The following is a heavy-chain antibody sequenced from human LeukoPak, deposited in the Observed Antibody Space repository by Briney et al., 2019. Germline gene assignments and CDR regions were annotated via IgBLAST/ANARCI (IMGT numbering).Heavy chain of an antibody. CDR3: ARQGAYSGSPFDY. Sequence: ETLSLTCPVSGGSISSYYWSWIRQPPGKGLEWIGYIYYSGSTNYNPSLKSRVTISVDTSKNQFSLKLSSVTAADTAVYYCARQGAYSGSPFDYWGQGTLVTVSS. J-gene: IGHJ4*02. V-gene: IGHV4-59*01. D-gene: IGHD1-26*01. CDR1: GGSISSYY. CDR2: IYYSGST.